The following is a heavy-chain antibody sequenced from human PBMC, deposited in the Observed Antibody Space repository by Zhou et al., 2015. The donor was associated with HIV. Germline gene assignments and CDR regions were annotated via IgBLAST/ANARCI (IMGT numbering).Heavy chain of an antibody. V-gene: IGHV1-69*01. CDR3: ARDRGSILKQQLVFKGNWFDP. CDR2: IIPIFGTA. D-gene: IGHD6-13*01. Sequence: QVQLVQSGAEVKKPGSSVKVSCKASGGTFSSYAISWVRQAPGQGLEWMGGIIPIFGTANYAQKFQGRVTITADESTSTAYMELSSLRSEDTAVYYCARDRGSILKQQLVFKGNWFDPWGQGTLGHRLL. J-gene: IGHJ5*02. CDR1: GGTFSSYA.